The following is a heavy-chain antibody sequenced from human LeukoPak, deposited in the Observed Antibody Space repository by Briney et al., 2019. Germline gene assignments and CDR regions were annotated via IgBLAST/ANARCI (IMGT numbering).Heavy chain of an antibody. J-gene: IGHJ5*02. CDR2: IYYSGST. CDR3: ARGSSLVLELNYDSSGYPNWFDP. Sequence: SETLSLTCTVSGGSISSGGYYWSWIRQHPGKGLEWIGYIYYSGSTYYNPSLKSRVTISVDTSKNQFSLKLSSVTAADTAVYYCARGSSLVLELNYDSSGYPNWFDPWGQGTLVTVSS. V-gene: IGHV4-31*03. CDR1: GGSISSGGYY. D-gene: IGHD3-22*01.